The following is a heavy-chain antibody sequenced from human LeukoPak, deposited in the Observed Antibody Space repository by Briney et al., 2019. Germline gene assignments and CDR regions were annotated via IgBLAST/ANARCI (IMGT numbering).Heavy chain of an antibody. J-gene: IGHJ5*02. CDR3: ARGRTRFDP. V-gene: IGHV4-34*01. Sequence: SETLSLTCAVYGGSFSGYYWSWIRQPPGKGLEWIGEINHSGSTNYNPSLKSRVTISVDTSKDQFSLKLSSVTAADTAVYYCARGRTRFDPWGQGTLVTVSS. CDR2: INHSGST. CDR1: GGSFSGYY.